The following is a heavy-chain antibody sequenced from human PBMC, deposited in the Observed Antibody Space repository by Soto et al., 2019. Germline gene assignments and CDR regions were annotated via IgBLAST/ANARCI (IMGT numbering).Heavy chain of an antibody. D-gene: IGHD3-10*01. CDR1: GGTFSSYT. J-gene: IGHJ4*02. CDR2: IIPILGIA. CDR3: ARGFGRTTPFDY. Sequence: QVQLVQSGAEVKKPGSSVKVSCKASGGTFSSYTISWVRQAPGQGLEWMGRIIPILGIANYAQKFQGSVTITADKSTSTAYMELSSLRSEDTAVYYCARGFGRTTPFDYWGQGTLVTVSS. V-gene: IGHV1-69*02.